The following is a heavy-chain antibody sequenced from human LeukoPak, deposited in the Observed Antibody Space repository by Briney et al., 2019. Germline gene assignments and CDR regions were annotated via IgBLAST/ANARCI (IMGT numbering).Heavy chain of an antibody. J-gene: IGHJ6*03. V-gene: IGHV1-18*01. CDR2: ISAYNGNT. Sequence: ASVKVSCKASGYTFTSYGISWVRQAPGQGLEWMGWISAYNGNTNYAQKLQGTVTMTTDTSTSTAYMELRSLRSDDTAVYYCARVGPAIPAAGHYYYMDVWGKGTTVTVSS. D-gene: IGHD6-13*01. CDR1: GYTFTSYG. CDR3: ARVGPAIPAAGHYYYMDV.